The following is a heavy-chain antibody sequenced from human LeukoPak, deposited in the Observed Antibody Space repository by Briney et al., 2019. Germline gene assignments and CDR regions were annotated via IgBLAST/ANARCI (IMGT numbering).Heavy chain of an antibody. V-gene: IGHV3-21*01. CDR2: ISSSSSYI. Sequence: GGSLRLSCAASGCTFSSYSMNWVRQAPGKGLEWVSSISSSSSYIYYADSVKGRFTISRDNAKNSLYLQMNSLRAEDTAVYYCARVSIVGATTAFYYYYMDVWGKGTTVTVSS. CDR1: GCTFSSYS. J-gene: IGHJ6*03. D-gene: IGHD1-26*01. CDR3: ARVSIVGATTAFYYYYMDV.